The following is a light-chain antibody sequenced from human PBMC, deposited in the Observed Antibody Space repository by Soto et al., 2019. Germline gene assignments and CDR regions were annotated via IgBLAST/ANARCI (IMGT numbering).Light chain of an antibody. J-gene: IGKJ5*01. CDR1: QSVSTY. CDR3: QQRSKWPIT. CDR2: DAS. Sequence: DIVFTQSPATLSLSPWERATLSCVASQSVSTYLAWYQQKPCQAPRLFIYDASNRATGIPARFSGSGSGTDFTLTISSLEPEDFAVYYCQQRSKWPITFGQGTRLEIK. V-gene: IGKV3-11*01.